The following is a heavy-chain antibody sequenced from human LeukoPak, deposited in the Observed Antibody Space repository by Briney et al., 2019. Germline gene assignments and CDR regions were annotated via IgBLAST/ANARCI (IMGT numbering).Heavy chain of an antibody. D-gene: IGHD4-11*01. J-gene: IGHJ4*02. CDR2: IGAGGTFT. V-gene: IGHV3-23*01. CDR3: AKDLDYTTYWYYFDK. CDR1: GFTFSSYA. Sequence: GGSLRLSCTASGFTFSSYAMNWVRQAPGKGLEWVSGIGAGGTFTYYADSVKGRFTIFRDNSRNTLYLQMNSLRADDTAVYYCAKDLDYTTYWYYFDKCGQGSPLTVSS.